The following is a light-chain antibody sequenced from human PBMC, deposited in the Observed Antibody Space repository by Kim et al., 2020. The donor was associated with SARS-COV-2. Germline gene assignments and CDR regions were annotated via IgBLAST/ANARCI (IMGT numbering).Light chain of an antibody. CDR2: DVS. Sequence: SPVQTVTISCTGTSSDVGGYNYVSWYQQHPGKAPNLMIYDVSKRPSGVPDRFSGSKSGNTASLTISGLQAEDEADYYCCSYAGSWVFGGGTQLTVL. J-gene: IGLJ3*02. CDR1: SSDVGGYNY. CDR3: CSYAGSWV. V-gene: IGLV2-11*01.